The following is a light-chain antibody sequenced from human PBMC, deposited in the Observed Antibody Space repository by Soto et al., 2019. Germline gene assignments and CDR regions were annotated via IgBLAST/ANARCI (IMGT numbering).Light chain of an antibody. Sequence: EIVMTQSPATLSVSPGERATLSCRASQTFSSSYLAWYQQKPGQAPRLLIYGASSRATGIPDRFSGSGSGTDFTLTISRLEPEDFAVYYCQQYGSSPITFGQGTRLEIK. CDR2: GAS. CDR1: QTFSSSY. V-gene: IGKV3-20*01. CDR3: QQYGSSPIT. J-gene: IGKJ5*01.